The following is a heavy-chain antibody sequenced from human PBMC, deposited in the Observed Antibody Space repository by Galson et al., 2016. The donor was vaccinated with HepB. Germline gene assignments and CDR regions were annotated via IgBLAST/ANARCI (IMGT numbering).Heavy chain of an antibody. CDR1: GFTFSSYA. CDR2: VSGSGTST. CDR3: ARPRDNYGHAIDI. D-gene: IGHD3-10*01. V-gene: IGHV3-23*01. Sequence: SLRLSCAFSGFTFSSYAMSWVRQAPGKGLEWVSAVSGSGTSTYYADSVKGRFTISRDNSKKTLYLQMNSLRVVDTAVYYCARPRDNYGHAIDIWGQGTMVTVSS. J-gene: IGHJ3*02.